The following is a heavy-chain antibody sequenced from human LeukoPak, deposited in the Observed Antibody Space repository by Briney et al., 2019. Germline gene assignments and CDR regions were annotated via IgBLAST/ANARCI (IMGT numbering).Heavy chain of an antibody. D-gene: IGHD2-2*01. V-gene: IGHV1-69*05. Sequence: VASVKVSCKASGGTFSSYAISWVRQAPGQGLEWMGGIIPIFGTANYAQKFQGRVTITTDESTSTAYMELSSLRSEDTAVYYCAGEDEVCSSTSCYGFWGQGTLVTVSS. CDR1: GGTFSSYA. CDR2: IIPIFGTA. J-gene: IGHJ4*02. CDR3: AGEDEVCSSTSCYGF.